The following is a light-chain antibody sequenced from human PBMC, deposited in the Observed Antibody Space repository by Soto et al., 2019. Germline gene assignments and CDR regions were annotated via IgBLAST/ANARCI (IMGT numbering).Light chain of an antibody. CDR1: QSVSENY. CDR3: QQYDESPLT. V-gene: IGKV3-20*01. J-gene: IGKJ4*01. CDR2: GAS. Sequence: EIVLTQSPGTLSLSPGERATLSCRASQSVSENYLAWYQQKPGQAPRLLIYGASNRATGIPDRFSGGGTATDFTLTISRLEPEDFAVYYCQQYDESPLTFGGGTKVDIK.